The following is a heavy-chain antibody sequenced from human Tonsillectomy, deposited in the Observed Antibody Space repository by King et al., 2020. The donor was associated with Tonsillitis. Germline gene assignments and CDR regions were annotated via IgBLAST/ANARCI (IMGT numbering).Heavy chain of an antibody. J-gene: IGHJ6*02. Sequence: VQLVESGGGVVQPGRSLRLSCAASGFTFSSYGMHWVRQAPGKGLEWVAVISYDGSNKYYADSVSGRFTISRDNSKNTLYLQMNSLRAEDTAVYYCAKDLGRGYYYYGMDVWGQGTTVTVSS. CDR3: AKDLGRGYYYYGMDV. D-gene: IGHD3-10*01. V-gene: IGHV3-30*18. CDR1: GFTFSSYG. CDR2: ISYDGSNK.